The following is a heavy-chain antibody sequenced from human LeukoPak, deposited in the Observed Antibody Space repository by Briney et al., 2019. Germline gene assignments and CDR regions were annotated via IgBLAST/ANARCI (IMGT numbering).Heavy chain of an antibody. CDR1: GYTFTSYG. J-gene: IGHJ4*02. CDR2: ISGYNGNT. D-gene: IGHD3-9*01. V-gene: IGHV1-18*01. Sequence: GSVEVSCKASGYTFTSYGISWVRQAPGQGLQWMGWISGYNGNTNYAQKLQGRVTMTTDTSTSTAYMELRSLRSDDTAVDYCARVTVDYDILTGYPPDYWGQGTLVTVSS. CDR3: ARVTVDYDILTGYPPDY.